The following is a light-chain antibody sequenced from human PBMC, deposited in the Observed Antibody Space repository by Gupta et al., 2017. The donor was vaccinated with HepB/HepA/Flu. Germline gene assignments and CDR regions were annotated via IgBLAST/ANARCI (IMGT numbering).Light chain of an antibody. CDR1: NSDVGGYNY. CDR3: TAYTSSSMYG. Sequence: QSALTQPASVSGSPGQSITISCTGTNSDVGGYNYVSWYQQHPGKAPKLMTYNVSDRPSGVANRFSGSKSGNTASLTISGRQAEDEADYYCTAYTSSSMYGCGTGTRVT. CDR2: NVS. V-gene: IGLV2-14*03. J-gene: IGLJ1*01.